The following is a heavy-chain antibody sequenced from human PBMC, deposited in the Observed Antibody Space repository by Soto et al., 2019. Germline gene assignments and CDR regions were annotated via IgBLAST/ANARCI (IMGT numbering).Heavy chain of an antibody. CDR2: VYYNGRA. J-gene: IGHJ4*02. V-gene: IGHV4-39*01. CDR3: ARHPTILPLPVYATHYSNY. Sequence: PSETLSLTCIVSGDSISSPTFYWGWIRQPPGKGLEWIGSVYYNGRAHYNPSLRSRVTISVDTSENHFSLSLNSVTAADTAAYYCARHPTILPLPVYATHYSNYWGQGALVTVSS. CDR1: GDSISSPTFY. D-gene: IGHD1-20*01.